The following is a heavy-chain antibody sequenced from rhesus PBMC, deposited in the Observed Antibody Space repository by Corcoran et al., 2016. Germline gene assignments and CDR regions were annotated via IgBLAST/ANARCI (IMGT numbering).Heavy chain of an antibody. CDR1: GGSISGYY. Sequence: QVQLQESGPGVVTPSETLSLTCAVSGGSISGYYLWSWIRQPPGKGLEWIGYIGCSSGSTNYNPSLKNRVTISRDTSKNQFSLKLSSVTAADTAVFYCARAVGEPGFDVWGPGVLVTVSS. D-gene: IGHD1-44*01. CDR2: IGCSSGST. CDR3: ARAVGEPGFDV. V-gene: IGHV4-165*01. J-gene: IGHJ5-1*01.